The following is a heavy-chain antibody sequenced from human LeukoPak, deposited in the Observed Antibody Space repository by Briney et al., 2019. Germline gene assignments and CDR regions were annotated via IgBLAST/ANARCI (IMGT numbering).Heavy chain of an antibody. J-gene: IGHJ4*02. CDR3: AGDLDY. Sequence: GRSLRLSCEASGFTFSTHGMHWIRQAPGKGLEWVAGILYDGSNRSYGDSVKGRFTISRDNAKNSLYLQMNSLRAEDTAVYYCAGDLDYWGQGTLVTVSS. CDR2: ILYDGSNR. CDR1: GFTFSTHG. V-gene: IGHV3-30*03.